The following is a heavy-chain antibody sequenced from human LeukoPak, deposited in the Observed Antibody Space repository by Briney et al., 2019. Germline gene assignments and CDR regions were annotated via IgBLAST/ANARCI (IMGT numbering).Heavy chain of an antibody. Sequence: ASVKVSCKASGYTFTSYGISWVRQAPGQGLEWMGWISAYNGNTNYAQKLQGRVTMTTDTSTSTAYMELRSLRSDDTAVYYCARDIVVVPAAIINYYYYGMDVWGQGTTVTVSS. J-gene: IGHJ6*02. CDR3: ARDIVVVPAAIINYYYYGMDV. V-gene: IGHV1-18*01. D-gene: IGHD2-2*02. CDR1: GYTFTSYG. CDR2: ISAYNGNT.